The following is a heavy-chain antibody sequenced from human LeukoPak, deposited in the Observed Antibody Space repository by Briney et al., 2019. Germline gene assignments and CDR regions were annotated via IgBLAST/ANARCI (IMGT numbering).Heavy chain of an antibody. CDR2: IYYSGST. Sequence: SETLSLTCTVSGGSISSYYWSWIRQPPGKGLEWIGYIYYSGSTNYNPSLKSRVTISVDTSKNQFSLKLSSVTAADTAVYYCARGRYNWNYVGENWFDPWGQGTLVTVSS. CDR1: GGSISSYY. D-gene: IGHD1-7*01. J-gene: IGHJ5*02. CDR3: ARGRYNWNYVGENWFDP. V-gene: IGHV4-59*01.